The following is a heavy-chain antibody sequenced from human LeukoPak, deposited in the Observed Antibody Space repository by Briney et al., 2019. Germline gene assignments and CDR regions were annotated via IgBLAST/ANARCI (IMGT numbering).Heavy chain of an antibody. CDR3: AKDLYLSSSAWSHGFDY. V-gene: IGHV3-30*18. J-gene: IGHJ4*02. CDR1: EFTFSSYG. Sequence: GGSLRLSCAASEFTFSSYGMHWVRQAPGKGLEWVAVISYEGSEKYYADSVKGRFTISTDYTKNTLHLQMNSLRADDTAVYYCAKDLYLSSSAWSHGFDYWGQGTLVTVSS. D-gene: IGHD6-19*01. CDR2: ISYEGSEK.